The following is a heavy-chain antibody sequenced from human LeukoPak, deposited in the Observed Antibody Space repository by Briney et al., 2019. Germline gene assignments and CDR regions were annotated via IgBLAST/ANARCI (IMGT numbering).Heavy chain of an antibody. D-gene: IGHD1-26*01. CDR1: GFTFSSYA. J-gene: IGHJ4*02. CDR3: AWGGDSGSYYFFY. V-gene: IGHV3-64*01. CDR2: ISSNGGST. Sequence: GGSLRLSCAASGFTFSSYAMHWVRQAPGKGLEYVSAISSNGGSTYYANSVKGRFTISRDNSKNTLYLQMGSLRAEDMAVYYCAWGGDSGSYYFFYWGQGTLVTVPS.